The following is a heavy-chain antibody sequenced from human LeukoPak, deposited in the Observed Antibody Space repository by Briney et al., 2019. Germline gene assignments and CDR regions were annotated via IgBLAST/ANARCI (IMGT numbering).Heavy chain of an antibody. CDR1: GFTFSSYA. CDR3: ARASQEYYYGSGSYHPFDP. Sequence: GGSLRLSCAVSGFTFSSYAMSWIRQAPGKGLEWVSDISSSSSYTNYADSVKGRFTISRDNSKNSLYLQMNRLRAEDTAVYYCARASQEYYYGSGSYHPFDPWGQGTLVTVSS. CDR2: ISSSSSYT. V-gene: IGHV3-11*06. D-gene: IGHD3-10*01. J-gene: IGHJ5*02.